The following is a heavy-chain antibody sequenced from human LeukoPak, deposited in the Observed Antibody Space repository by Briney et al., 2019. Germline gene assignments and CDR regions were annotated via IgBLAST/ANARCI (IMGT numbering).Heavy chain of an antibody. CDR3: ARDRSTRLGRGYYGMDV. CDR2: ISSTSNTI. CDR1: GFTFSSYS. D-gene: IGHD3-10*01. J-gene: IGHJ6*02. V-gene: IGHV3-48*04. Sequence: PGGSLRLSCAASGFTFSSYSMNWVRQAPGKGLECVSCISSTSNTIYYADSVRGRFTISRDNAKNSLYLQMNSLRAEDTAVYYCARDRSTRLGRGYYGMDVWGQGTTVTVSS.